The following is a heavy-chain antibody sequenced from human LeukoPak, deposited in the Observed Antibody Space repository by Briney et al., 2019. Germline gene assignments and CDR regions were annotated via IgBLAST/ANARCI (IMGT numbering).Heavy chain of an antibody. CDR1: GGSIGNYY. Sequence: SETLSLTCTVSGGSIGNYYWSWIRQPAGKGLEWIGRIYTSGSTNYNPSLKSRVTMSVDTSKNQFSLKLSSVTAADTAVYYCARDQYYYGSGSYGLDYWGQGTLVTVSS. CDR2: IYTSGST. D-gene: IGHD3-10*01. CDR3: ARDQYYYGSGSYGLDY. J-gene: IGHJ4*02. V-gene: IGHV4-4*07.